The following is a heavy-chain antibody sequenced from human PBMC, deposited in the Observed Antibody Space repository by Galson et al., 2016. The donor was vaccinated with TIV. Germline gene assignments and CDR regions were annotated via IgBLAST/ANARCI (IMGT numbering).Heavy chain of an antibody. CDR2: ISGYNGNN. V-gene: IGHV1-18*01. CDR3: ARVPMKTFDFWIGFDNSFCMDV. J-gene: IGHJ6*04. D-gene: IGHD3-3*01. CDR1: GYTLSSYS. Sequence: SVKVSCKASGYTLSSYSVSWVRQAPGQGLEWMGWISGYNGNNNYAQKFQDRVTMTTNTSTNTAYMELGSLRSDDTAVDYCARVPMKTFDFWIGFDNSFCMDVWGKGTTVIVSS.